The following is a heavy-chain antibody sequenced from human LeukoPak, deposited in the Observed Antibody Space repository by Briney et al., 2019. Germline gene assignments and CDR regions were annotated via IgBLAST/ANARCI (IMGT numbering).Heavy chain of an antibody. CDR3: ARDEGSLRAFDI. D-gene: IGHD2-15*01. CDR1: GFTFGRYE. J-gene: IGHJ3*02. Sequence: PGGSLRLSCAASGFTFGRYEMTWVRQAPRKGLEWVSAMSGSGGSTYYADSVKGRFTISRDNSKNTLYLQMNSLRAEDTAVYYCARDEGSLRAFDIWGQGTMVTVSS. V-gene: IGHV3-23*01. CDR2: MSGSGGST.